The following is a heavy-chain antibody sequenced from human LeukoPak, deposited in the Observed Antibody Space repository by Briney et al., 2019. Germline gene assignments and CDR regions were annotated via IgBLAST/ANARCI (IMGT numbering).Heavy chain of an antibody. CDR2: IKQDGSEK. D-gene: IGHD2-15*01. J-gene: IGHJ4*02. CDR1: GFIFSNSW. Sequence: GGSLRLSCAASGFIFSNSWMGWVRQTPEKGLEWVANIKQDGSEKYYVDSVEGRFTISRDNSKNTLYLQMNSLRAEDTAVYYCARDPEDCSGGSCYSYVAVAGTHFDYWGQGTLVTVSS. V-gene: IGHV3-7*01. CDR3: ARDPEDCSGGSCYSYVAVAGTHFDY.